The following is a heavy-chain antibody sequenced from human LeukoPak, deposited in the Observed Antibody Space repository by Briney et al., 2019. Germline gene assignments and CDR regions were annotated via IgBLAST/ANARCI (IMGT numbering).Heavy chain of an antibody. CDR1: GHSFTSYW. J-gene: IGHJ6*02. CDR3: ARPYSSSWSYYYYYGMDV. V-gene: IGHV5-10-1*01. CDR2: IDPSDSYT. D-gene: IGHD6-13*01. Sequence: GESLKISCKGSGHSFTSYWISWVRQMPGKGLEWMGRIDPSDSYTNYSPSFQGHVTISADKSISTAYLQWSSLKASDTAMYYCARPYSSSWSYYYYYGMDVWGQGTTVTVSS.